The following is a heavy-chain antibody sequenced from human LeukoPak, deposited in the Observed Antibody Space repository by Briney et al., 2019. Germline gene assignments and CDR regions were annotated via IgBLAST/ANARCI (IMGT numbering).Heavy chain of an antibody. V-gene: IGHV4-39*07. CDR3: ARVRTGYSSGGNLDY. D-gene: IGHD6-19*01. Sequence: SETLSLTCTVSGGSISSSSYYWGWIRQPPGKGLEWIGSIYYSGSTYYNPSLKSRVTISVDTSKNQFSLKLTSVTAADTAVYYCARVRTGYSSGGNLDYWGQGTLVTVSS. CDR2: IYYSGST. CDR1: GGSISSSSYY. J-gene: IGHJ4*02.